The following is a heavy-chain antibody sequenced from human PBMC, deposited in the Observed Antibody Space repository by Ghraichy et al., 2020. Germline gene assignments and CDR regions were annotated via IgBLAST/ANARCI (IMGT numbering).Heavy chain of an antibody. V-gene: IGHV3-30*02. Sequence: GGSLRLSCAASGFTFSTCGMHWVRQAPGKGLEWVTFIRFDGNDRYADSVRRRFTVSRDNSKNTVYLQMNSLRAEDTAVYYCAKDLYYGPDYWGQGTLVTGSS. J-gene: IGHJ4*02. D-gene: IGHD4-17*01. CDR2: IRFDGNDR. CDR3: AKDLYYGPDY. CDR1: GFTFSTCG.